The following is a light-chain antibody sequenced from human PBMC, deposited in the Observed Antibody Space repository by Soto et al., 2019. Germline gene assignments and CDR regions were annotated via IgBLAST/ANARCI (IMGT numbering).Light chain of an antibody. V-gene: IGKV3-20*01. CDR3: QQYNNWPSYT. J-gene: IGKJ2*01. Sequence: EFVLTQSPGTLSLSPGERATLSCRASQTVRNNYLAWYQQKPGQAPRLLIYDASSRATGIPDRFSGGGSGTDFTLTISRLEPEDFAVYYCQQYNNWPSYTFGQGTKVDIK. CDR1: QTVRNNY. CDR2: DAS.